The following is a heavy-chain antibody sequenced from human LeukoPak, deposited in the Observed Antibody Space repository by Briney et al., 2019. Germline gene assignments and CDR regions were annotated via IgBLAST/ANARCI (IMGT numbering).Heavy chain of an antibody. Sequence: ASVKVSCKASGYTFTGYYMHWVRQAPGQGLEWMGWINPNSGGTNYAQKFQGRVTMTRDTSISTAYMELSRLRSDDTAVYYCARGYCSGSSCYPRQGVDYWGQGTLVTVSS. J-gene: IGHJ4*02. CDR2: INPNSGGT. V-gene: IGHV1-2*02. D-gene: IGHD2-15*01. CDR1: GYTFTGYY. CDR3: ARGYCSGSSCYPRQGVDY.